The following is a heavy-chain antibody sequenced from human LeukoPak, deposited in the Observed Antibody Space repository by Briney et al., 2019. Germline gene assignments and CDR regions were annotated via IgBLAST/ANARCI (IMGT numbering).Heavy chain of an antibody. V-gene: IGHV3-23*01. D-gene: IGHD3-9*01. J-gene: IGHJ4*02. CDR3: AKDQGYGYYDILTGYYGSPYFGY. CDR1: GFTFSSYA. CDR2: ISGSGGST. Sequence: GGSLRLSCAASGFTFSSYAMSWVRQAPGKGLEWVSAISGSGGSTYYADSVKGRFTISRDNSKSTLYLQMDSLRAEDTAVYYCAKDQGYGYYDILTGYYGSPYFGYWGQGTLVTVSS.